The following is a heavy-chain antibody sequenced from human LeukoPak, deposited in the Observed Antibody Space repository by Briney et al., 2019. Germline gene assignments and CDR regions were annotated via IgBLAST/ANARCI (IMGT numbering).Heavy chain of an antibody. D-gene: IGHD3-10*01. V-gene: IGHV1-2*02. CDR1: GYTFTGYY. J-gene: IGHJ4*02. CDR3: ACDVSKWFGELPLGY. Sequence: ASVKVSCKASGYTFTGYYMHWVRQAPGQGLEWMGWINPNSGGTNYAQKFQGRVTMTKDTSISTAYMELSRLRPDDTAVYYGACDVSKWFGELPLGYWGQGTLVTVSS. CDR2: INPNSGGT.